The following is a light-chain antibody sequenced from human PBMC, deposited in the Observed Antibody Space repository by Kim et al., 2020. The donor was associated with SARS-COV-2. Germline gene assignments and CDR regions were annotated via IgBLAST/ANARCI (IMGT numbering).Light chain of an antibody. CDR2: RNN. J-gene: IGLJ3*02. Sequence: QSVLTQPPSASGTPGQRVTISCSGGNSNIGSNYIYWYQQLPGTAPKLLTYRNNQRPSGVPDRFSGSKSGTSASLAISGLRSEDEADYYCAAWDDILKGVFGGGTKLTVL. V-gene: IGLV1-47*01. CDR1: NSNIGSNY. CDR3: AAWDDILKGV.